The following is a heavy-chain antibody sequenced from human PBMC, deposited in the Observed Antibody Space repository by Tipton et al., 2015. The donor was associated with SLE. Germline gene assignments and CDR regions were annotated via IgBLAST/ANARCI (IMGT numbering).Heavy chain of an antibody. Sequence: LRLSCAVYGGSVSGHYWSWIRQPPGKGLEWIGEINHSGRTNYNPSLKSRVTISVDTSKNQFSLKLSSVNAADTAVYYCARTAKEGVSGYWGQGTLVTVSS. D-gene: IGHD3-10*01. V-gene: IGHV4-34*01. CDR2: INHSGRT. CDR3: ARTAKEGVSGY. J-gene: IGHJ4*02. CDR1: GGSVSGHY.